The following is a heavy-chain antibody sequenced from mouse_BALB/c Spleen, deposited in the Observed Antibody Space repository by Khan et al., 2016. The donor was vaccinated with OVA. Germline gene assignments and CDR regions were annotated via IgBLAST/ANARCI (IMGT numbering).Heavy chain of an antibody. J-gene: IGHJ3*01. CDR2: ISSGDTT. Sequence: EVELVESGGGLVKPGGSLKLSCAASGFTFSNYGVSWVRQTPEKRLEWVASISSGDTTYYPDSVKGRITISRDKARNILYLQMSSLRSEVTAMYYCARDCWFAYWGQGTLVTVSA. CDR1: GFTFSNYG. CDR3: ARDCWFAY. V-gene: IGHV5-6-5*01.